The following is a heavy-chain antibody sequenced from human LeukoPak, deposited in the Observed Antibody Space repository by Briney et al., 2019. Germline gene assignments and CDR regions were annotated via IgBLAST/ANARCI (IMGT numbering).Heavy chain of an antibody. CDR3: ARDPENDFWSGYYYYGSGSYFDY. CDR2: IWYDGSNK. CDR1: GFTFSSYG. Sequence: GGSLRLSCAASGFTFSSYGMHWVRQAPGKGLEWVAVIWYDGSNKYYADSVKGRFTISRDNSKNTLYLQMNSLRAEDTVVYYCARDPENDFWSGYYYYGSGSYFDYWGQGTLVTVSS. J-gene: IGHJ4*02. D-gene: IGHD3-3*01. V-gene: IGHV3-33*01.